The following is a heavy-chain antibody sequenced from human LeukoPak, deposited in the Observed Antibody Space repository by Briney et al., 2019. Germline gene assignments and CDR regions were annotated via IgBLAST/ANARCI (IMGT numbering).Heavy chain of an antibody. CDR1: GYTFTSYY. CDR2: INPSGGST. CDR3: ARDPGGDSSGYTVYYYYIDV. Sequence: ASVKVSCKASGYTFTSYYMHWVRQAPGQGLEWVGIINPSGGSTSYGQKFQGRVTMTRDMSTSTVYMELSSLRSEDTAVYYCARDPGGDSSGYTVYYYYIDVWGKGTTVTVSS. D-gene: IGHD3-22*01. J-gene: IGHJ6*03. V-gene: IGHV1-46*01.